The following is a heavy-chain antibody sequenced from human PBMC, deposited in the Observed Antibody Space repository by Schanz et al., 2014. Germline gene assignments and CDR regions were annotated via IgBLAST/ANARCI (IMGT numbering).Heavy chain of an antibody. J-gene: IGHJ4*02. CDR2: ISTSNGNT. CDR3: ASSGAAYSSSWDFDY. Sequence: QVQLVQSGAEVKKPGASVKVSCKTSGYTFSSYGITWVRQAPGQGLEWMGWISTSNGNTNYIQKLQGRVTMTADTSTSTAYMDLRSLRSDDTAVYYCASSGAAYSSSWDFDYWGQGPLVTVSS. V-gene: IGHV1-18*01. D-gene: IGHD6-13*01. CDR1: GYTFSSYG.